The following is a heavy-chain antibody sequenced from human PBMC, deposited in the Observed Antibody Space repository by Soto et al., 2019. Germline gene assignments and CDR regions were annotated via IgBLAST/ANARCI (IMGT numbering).Heavy chain of an antibody. D-gene: IGHD3-3*01. Sequence: SETLSLTCAVYGGSFSGYYLSWIRQPPGKGLEWIGEINHSGSTNYNPSLKSRVTISVDTSKNQFSLKLSSVTAADTAVYYCARYTIFGVVTTFDYWGQGTLVTVSS. CDR1: GGSFSGYY. CDR2: INHSGST. V-gene: IGHV4-34*01. J-gene: IGHJ4*02. CDR3: ARYTIFGVVTTFDY.